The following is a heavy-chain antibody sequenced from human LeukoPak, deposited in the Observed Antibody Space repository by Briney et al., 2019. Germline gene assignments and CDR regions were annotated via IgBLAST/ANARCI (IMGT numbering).Heavy chain of an antibody. CDR1: GFTLNRYW. CDR2: ISEDGGER. V-gene: IGHV3-7*01. D-gene: IGHD1-14*01. CDR3: ARGGNLEN. Sequence: GGSLRLSCAASGFTLNRYWMSWVRQAPGKGLEWVANISEDGGERHYVDSVKGRFTISRDNAKNSLYLQMNSLRAEDTAVYYCARGGNLENWGGGTLVTVSS. J-gene: IGHJ4*02.